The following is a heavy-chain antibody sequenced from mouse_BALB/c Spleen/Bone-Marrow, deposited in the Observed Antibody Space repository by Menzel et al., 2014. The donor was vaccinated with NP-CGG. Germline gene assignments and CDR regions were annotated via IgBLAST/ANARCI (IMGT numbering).Heavy chain of an antibody. CDR1: GFSLTSYG. D-gene: IGHD1-1*01. Sequence: VQRVESGPGLVQPSESLSLTCAVSGFSLTSYGVNWVRQPPGKVLEWLGVIWAGGSTNYNSALISRMSISKDNSKSQVCLKMNSLQTDDTAMYYCARGSYYEGAMDYWDQAASATV. CDR3: ARGSYYEGAMDY. V-gene: IGHV2-9*02. J-gene: IGHJ4*01. CDR2: IWAGGST.